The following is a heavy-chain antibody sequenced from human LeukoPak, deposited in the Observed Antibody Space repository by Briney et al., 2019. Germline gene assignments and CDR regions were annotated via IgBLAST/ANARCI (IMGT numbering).Heavy chain of an antibody. CDR2: IGTAGDT. Sequence: GGSLRLSCAASGFTFSSYDMHWVRQATGKGLEWVSAIGTAGDTYYPGSVKGRFTISGENAKNSLYLQMNSLRAGDTAVYYCARSPYDSGLFDYWGQGTLVTVSS. CDR1: GFTFSSYD. D-gene: IGHD3-22*01. V-gene: IGHV3-13*01. J-gene: IGHJ4*02. CDR3: ARSPYDSGLFDY.